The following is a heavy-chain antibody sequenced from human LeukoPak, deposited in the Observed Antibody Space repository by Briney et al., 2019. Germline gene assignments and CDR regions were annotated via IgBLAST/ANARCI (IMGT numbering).Heavy chain of an antibody. Sequence: SETLSLTCTVSGGSISSYYWSWIRQPPGKGLEWIGYIYYSGSTNYNPSLKSRVTISVDTSKNQFSLKLSSVTAADTAVYYCARCHYDILTGRYYFDYWGQGPLVTVSS. CDR2: IYYSGST. V-gene: IGHV4-59*01. CDR1: GGSISSYY. CDR3: ARCHYDILTGRYYFDY. J-gene: IGHJ4*02. D-gene: IGHD3-9*01.